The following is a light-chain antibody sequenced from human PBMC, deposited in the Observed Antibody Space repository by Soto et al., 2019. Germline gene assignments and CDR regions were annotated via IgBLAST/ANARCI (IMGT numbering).Light chain of an antibody. CDR3: AAWDDSLKSVI. Sequence: QSVLTQPPSASGTPGQRVTISCSGSSSNIGSHTVNWYQQFPGTAPKLLMYSNDQRPSGVPDRFSGSKSGTSASLAISGLQSEDEADYHCAAWDDSLKSVIFGGGTKLTVL. CDR1: SSNIGSHT. CDR2: SND. J-gene: IGLJ2*01. V-gene: IGLV1-44*01.